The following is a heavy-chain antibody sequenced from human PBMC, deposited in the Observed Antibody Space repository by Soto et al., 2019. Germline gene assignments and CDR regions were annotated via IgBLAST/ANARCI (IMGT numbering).Heavy chain of an antibody. V-gene: IGHV3-23*01. CDR1: GFTFSSYA. Sequence: GGSLRLSCAASGFTFSSYAMGWVRQGPGKGLEWVAVVSIGGSTHYADSVRGRFTISRDNSKNTLSLQMNSLTAEDTAVYYCARTRGYSDYDLDYWGQGTLVTVSS. J-gene: IGHJ4*02. CDR3: ARTRGYSDYDLDY. CDR2: VSIGGST. D-gene: IGHD5-12*01.